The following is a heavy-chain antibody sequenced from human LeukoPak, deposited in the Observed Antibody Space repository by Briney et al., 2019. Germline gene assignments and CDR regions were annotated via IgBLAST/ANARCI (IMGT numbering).Heavy chain of an antibody. D-gene: IGHD1-14*01. CDR3: ARDSGHTVTNEYFEH. Sequence: GGSLRLSCAASGFSFIGYGMSWVRQAPGKGLEWVSSISSGSGYIYYADSVKGRFTISRDNAQNALFLQMNALRVDDSAVHYCARDSGHTVTNEYFEHLGQGTLLTGS. CDR2: ISSGSGYI. J-gene: IGHJ1*01. CDR1: GFSFIGYG. V-gene: IGHV3-21*04.